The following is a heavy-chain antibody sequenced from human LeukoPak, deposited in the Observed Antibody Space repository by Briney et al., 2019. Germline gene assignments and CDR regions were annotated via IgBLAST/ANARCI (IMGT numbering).Heavy chain of an antibody. Sequence: PGGSLRLSCAASGFTFSSYGMHWVRQAPGKGLEWVAVISYDGSNKYYADSVKGRFTISRDNSKNTLFLQMNSLRAEDTAVYYCAKHTGDDMYFDYWGQGTLVTVSS. V-gene: IGHV3-30*18. CDR1: GFTFSSYG. J-gene: IGHJ4*02. CDR3: AKHTGDDMYFDY. D-gene: IGHD4-17*01. CDR2: ISYDGSNK.